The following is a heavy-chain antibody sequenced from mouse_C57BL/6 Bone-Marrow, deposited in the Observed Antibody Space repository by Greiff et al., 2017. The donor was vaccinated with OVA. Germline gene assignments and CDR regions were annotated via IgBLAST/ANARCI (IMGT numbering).Heavy chain of an antibody. CDR2: IRNKANGYTT. CDR3: ARWEKYDYGADYFDY. V-gene: IGHV7-3*01. CDR1: GFTFTDYY. J-gene: IGHJ2*01. D-gene: IGHD2-4*01. Sequence: EVQLVESGGGLVQPGGSLSLSCAASGFTFTDYYMSWVRQPPGKALEWLGFIRNKANGYTTEYSASVKGRFTISRDNSQSILYLQMNALRAEDSATYYCARWEKYDYGADYFDYWGQGTTLTVSS.